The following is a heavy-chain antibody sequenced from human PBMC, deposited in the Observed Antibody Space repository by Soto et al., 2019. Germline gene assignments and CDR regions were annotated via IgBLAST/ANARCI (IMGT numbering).Heavy chain of an antibody. CDR3: ARGGGSGSPYYVDF. V-gene: IGHV4-34*01. D-gene: IGHD3-10*01. J-gene: IGHJ6*03. Sequence: SETLSLTCAVYGGSFSGYYWSWIRQPPGKGLEWIGEINHSGSTNYNPSLKSRVTISVDTSKNQFSLKLSSVTAADTAVYYCARGGGSGSPYYVDFWGKGTTVTVSS. CDR1: GGSFSGYY. CDR2: INHSGST.